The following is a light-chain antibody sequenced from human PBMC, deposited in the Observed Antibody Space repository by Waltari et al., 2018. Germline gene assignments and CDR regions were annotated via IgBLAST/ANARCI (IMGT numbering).Light chain of an antibody. CDR3: GTWDSSLSGAA. J-gene: IGLJ7*01. V-gene: IGLV1-51*02. CDR2: ENT. CDR1: SSNIWNNY. Sequence: QSVLTQPPSVSAAPGPRVTLSCSRGSSNIWNNYVSWYRQFPGTAPKLLIYENTERPSGIPGRFSGSKSGTSATLDITGLQAGDEADYYCGTWDSSLSGAAFGGGTHLTVL.